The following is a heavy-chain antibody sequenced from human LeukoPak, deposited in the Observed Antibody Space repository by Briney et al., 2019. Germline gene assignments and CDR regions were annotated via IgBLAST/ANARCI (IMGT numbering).Heavy chain of an antibody. CDR1: GFTFSSYA. Sequence: GGSLRLSCAASGFTFSSYAMSWVRQAPGKGLEWVSAIGGSGGSTYYADSVKGRFTISRDNSKNTLYLQMNSLRAEDTAVYYCAKEEISSSIPLITAFDIWGQGTMVTVSS. D-gene: IGHD6-13*01. CDR3: AKEEISSSIPLITAFDI. CDR2: IGGSGGST. J-gene: IGHJ3*02. V-gene: IGHV3-23*01.